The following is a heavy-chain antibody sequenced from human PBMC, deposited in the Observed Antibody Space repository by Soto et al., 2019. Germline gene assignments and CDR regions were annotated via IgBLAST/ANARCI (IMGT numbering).Heavy chain of an antibody. D-gene: IGHD3-22*01. J-gene: IGHJ5*02. CDR3: ARDLGSSGYYSYNWFDP. V-gene: IGHV1-69*06. CDR2: IIPIFGTA. Sequence: SVQVSCKASGGTFSSYAISWVRQAPGQGLEWMGGIIPIFGTANYAQKFQGRVTITADKSTSTAYMELSSLRSEDTAVYYCARDLGSSGYYSYNWFDPWGQGTLVTVSS. CDR1: GGTFSSYA.